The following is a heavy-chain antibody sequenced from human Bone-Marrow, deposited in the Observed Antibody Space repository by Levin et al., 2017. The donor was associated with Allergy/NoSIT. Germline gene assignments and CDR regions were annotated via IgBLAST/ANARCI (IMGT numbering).Heavy chain of an antibody. CDR2: IYYNGYP. J-gene: IGHJ6*02. Sequence: PSETLSLTCTVTGGSIDSGDYYWSWIRQSPGKGLEWIGYIYYNGYPFYNPSLKSRLSLSVDTSRNQFSLKLASVTAADTAVYFCSRVGSPPVRRVRPDLAVWVRATTVTVSS. V-gene: IGHV4-30-4*01. CDR1: GGSIDSGDYY. CDR3: SRVGSPPVRRVRPDLAV. D-gene: IGHD3-10*01.